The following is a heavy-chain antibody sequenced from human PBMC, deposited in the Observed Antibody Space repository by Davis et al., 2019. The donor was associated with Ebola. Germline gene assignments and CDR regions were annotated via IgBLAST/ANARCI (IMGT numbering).Heavy chain of an antibody. V-gene: IGHV4-39*07. CDR3: ARVLAVAGTTGHFYYYGMDV. CDR1: GGSISSSSYY. D-gene: IGHD6-19*01. Sequence: SETLSLTCTVSGGSISSSSYYWGWIRQPPGKGLEWIGSIYYSGSTNYNPSLKSRVTISVDTSKNQFSLKLSSVTAADTAVYYCARVLAVAGTTGHFYYYGMDVWGQGTTVTVSS. CDR2: IYYSGST. J-gene: IGHJ6*02.